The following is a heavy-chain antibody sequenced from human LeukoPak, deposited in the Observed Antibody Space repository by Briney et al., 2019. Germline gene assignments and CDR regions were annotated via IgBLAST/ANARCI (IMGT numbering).Heavy chain of an antibody. D-gene: IGHD2-2*01. Sequence: SETLSLTCTVSGGSISSGDYYWSWIRQPPGKGLEWIGYIYYSGSTYYNPSLKSRVTISVDTSKNQFSLKLSSVTAADTAVYYCARLRGVVPAASKRFDPWGQGTLVTVSS. CDR3: ARLRGVVPAASKRFDP. CDR1: GGSISSGDYY. J-gene: IGHJ5*02. CDR2: IYYSGST. V-gene: IGHV4-61*08.